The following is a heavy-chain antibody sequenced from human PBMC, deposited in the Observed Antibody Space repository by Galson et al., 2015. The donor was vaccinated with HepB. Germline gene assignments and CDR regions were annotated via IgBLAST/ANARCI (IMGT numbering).Heavy chain of an antibody. CDR2: LSASSGRT. CDR3: VKGKSGGWYSSAGYYFEY. J-gene: IGHJ4*02. Sequence: SLRLSCAVSGFTFTSYAMSWVRQAPGEGLEWVSVLSASSGRTYYADSVKGRFTISRDNSKNTLYLQMNSLRAEDTAVYYCVKGKSGGWYSSAGYYFEYWGQGTLVTVSS. CDR1: GFTFTSYA. D-gene: IGHD6-19*01. V-gene: IGHV3-23*01.